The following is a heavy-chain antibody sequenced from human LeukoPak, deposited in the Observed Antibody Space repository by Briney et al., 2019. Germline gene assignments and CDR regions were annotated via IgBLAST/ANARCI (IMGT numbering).Heavy chain of an antibody. CDR1: GFTFSSYS. Sequence: GGSLRLSCAASGFTFSSYSMNWVRQAPGKGLEWVSSISSSSSYIYYADSVKGRFTISRDNAKNSLYLQMNSLRAEDTAVYYCARARGSYFSFDYWGQGTLVTVSS. J-gene: IGHJ4*02. CDR3: ARARGSYFSFDY. CDR2: ISSSSSYI. V-gene: IGHV3-21*01. D-gene: IGHD1-26*01.